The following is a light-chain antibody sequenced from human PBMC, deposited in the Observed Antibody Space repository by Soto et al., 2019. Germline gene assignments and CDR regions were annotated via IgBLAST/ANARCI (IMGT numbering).Light chain of an antibody. Sequence: QSALTQPPSASGSPGQSVTISCTGTSSDIGGYDFVSWYQQHPGKAPKLIIFEVIKRPSGVPDRFSGSKSGNTASLTVSGLQAEDEADYYCRSFGGSSNLGIFGGGTKLTVL. J-gene: IGLJ2*01. V-gene: IGLV2-8*01. CDR2: EVI. CDR1: SSDIGGYDF. CDR3: RSFGGSSNLGI.